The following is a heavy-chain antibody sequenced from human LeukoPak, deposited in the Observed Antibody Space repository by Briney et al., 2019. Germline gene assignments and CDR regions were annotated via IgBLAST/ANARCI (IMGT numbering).Heavy chain of an antibody. CDR3: ARGRCSSTSCYTPYYFDY. Sequence: GGSLRLSCAASGFTFSSYAMHWVRQAPGKGLEWVAVISYDGSNKYYADSVKGRFTISRDNSKNTLYLQMNSLRAEDTAVYYCARGRCSSTSCYTPYYFDYWGQGTLVTVSS. CDR2: ISYDGSNK. J-gene: IGHJ4*02. CDR1: GFTFSSYA. V-gene: IGHV3-30-3*01. D-gene: IGHD2-2*02.